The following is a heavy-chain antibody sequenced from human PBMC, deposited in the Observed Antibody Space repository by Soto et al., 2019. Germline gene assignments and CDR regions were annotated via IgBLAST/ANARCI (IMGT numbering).Heavy chain of an antibody. CDR2: ISGSAGST. V-gene: IGHV3-23*01. CDR3: AKATYYYDSSGDRPNFDY. J-gene: IGHJ4*02. CDR1: GFTFSSFA. Sequence: GGSLRLSCAASGFTFSSFAMSWVRQAPGKGLEWVSTISGSAGSTYYADSVKGRFTISRDNSKNTLHLQMNSLRAEDTAVYHCAKATYYYDSSGDRPNFDYWGQGTLVTVSS. D-gene: IGHD3-22*01.